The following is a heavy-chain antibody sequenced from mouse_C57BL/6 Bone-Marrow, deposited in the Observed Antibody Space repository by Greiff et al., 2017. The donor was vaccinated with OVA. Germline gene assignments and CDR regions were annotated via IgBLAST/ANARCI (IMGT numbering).Heavy chain of an antibody. D-gene: IGHD3-3*01. Sequence: QVQLQQPGAELVKPGASVKLSCKASGYTFTSYWMHWVKQRPGQGLEWIGMIHPNSGSTNYNEKFKSKATLTVDKSSSTAYMQLSSLTSEDSAVYYCASEGRRAWVAYWGQGTLVTVSA. CDR1: GYTFTSYW. V-gene: IGHV1-64*01. CDR2: IHPNSGST. CDR3: ASEGRRAWVAY. J-gene: IGHJ3*01.